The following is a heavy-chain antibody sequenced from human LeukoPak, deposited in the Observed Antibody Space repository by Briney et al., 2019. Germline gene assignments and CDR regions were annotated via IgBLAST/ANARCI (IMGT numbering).Heavy chain of an antibody. V-gene: IGHV3-23*01. Sequence: RGSLRLSCAASGFTFSSYAMSWVRQAPGKGLEWVSAISGSGGSTYYADSVKARFTISRDNSKNTLYLQMNSLRAEDTAVYYCAKDRWEETYYGSGSYWDYWGQGTLVTVSS. J-gene: IGHJ4*02. CDR3: AKDRWEETYYGSGSYWDY. CDR1: GFTFSSYA. D-gene: IGHD3-10*01. CDR2: ISGSGGST.